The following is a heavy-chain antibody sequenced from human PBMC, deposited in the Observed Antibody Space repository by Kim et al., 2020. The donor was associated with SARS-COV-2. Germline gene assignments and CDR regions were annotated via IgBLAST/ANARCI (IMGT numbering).Heavy chain of an antibody. CDR1: GFTVSSNY. CDR3: ARGLTTVFKGAFDI. J-gene: IGHJ3*02. Sequence: GGSLRLSCAASGFTVSSNYMSWVRQAPGKGLEWVSVIYSGGSTYYADSVKGRFTISRDNSKNTLYLQMNSLRAEDTAVYYCARGLTTVFKGAFDIWGQGTMVTVSS. V-gene: IGHV3-66*01. CDR2: IYSGGST. D-gene: IGHD4-17*01.